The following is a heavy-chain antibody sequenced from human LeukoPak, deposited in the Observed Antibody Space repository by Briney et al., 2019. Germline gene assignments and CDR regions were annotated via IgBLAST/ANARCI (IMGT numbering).Heavy chain of an antibody. V-gene: IGHV3-30-3*01. CDR2: ISYDGSNK. J-gene: IGHJ4*02. D-gene: IGHD3-3*01. Sequence: GRSLRLSCAASGFTFSSYAMHWVRQAPGKGLEWVAVISYDGSNKYYADSVKGRFTISRDNSKNTLYLQMNSLRAEDTAVYYCARDPDSRNYLDYWGQGTLVTVSS. CDR3: ARDPDSRNYLDY. CDR1: GFTFSSYA.